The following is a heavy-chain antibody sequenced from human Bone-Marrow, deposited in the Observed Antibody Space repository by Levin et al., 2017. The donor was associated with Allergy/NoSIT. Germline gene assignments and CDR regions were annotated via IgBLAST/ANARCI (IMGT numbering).Heavy chain of an antibody. Sequence: GGSLRLSCAASGFTFSSYSMNWVRQAPGKGLEWVSSISSSSSYIYYADSVKGRFTISRDNAKNSLYLQMNSLRAEDTAVYYCARDSRIKYCSSTSCYEAYYYYYGMDVWGQGTTVTVSS. CDR3: ARDSRIKYCSSTSCYEAYYYYYGMDV. CDR1: GFTFSSYS. CDR2: ISSSSSYI. D-gene: IGHD2-2*01. V-gene: IGHV3-21*01. J-gene: IGHJ6*02.